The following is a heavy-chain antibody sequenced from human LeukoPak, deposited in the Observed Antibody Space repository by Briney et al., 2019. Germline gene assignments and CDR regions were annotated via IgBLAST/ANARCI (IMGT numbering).Heavy chain of an antibody. D-gene: IGHD4-17*01. V-gene: IGHV3-30*18. J-gene: IGHJ6*02. Sequence: GGSLRLSCGASGITFSSYSMNWVRQAPGKGLEWVAVISYDGSNKYYADSVKGRFTISRDNSKNTLYLQLNSLRAEDTAVFYCAKDRYGDHISAGLDVWGQGTTVTVSS. CDR3: AKDRYGDHISAGLDV. CDR1: GITFSSYS. CDR2: ISYDGSNK.